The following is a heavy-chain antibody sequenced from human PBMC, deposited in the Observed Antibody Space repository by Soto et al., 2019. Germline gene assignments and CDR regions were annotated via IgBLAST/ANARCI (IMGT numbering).Heavy chain of an antibody. CDR1: GGSISGSSYY. J-gene: IGHJ4*02. Sequence: PSXTLSLTCTVSGGSISGSSYYWGLIRQPPGKGLEWIGNIYYSGSTYYNPSLKSRVTISVDTSKNQFSLKLSYVTAADTAVYYCMLGSGWKDFDYWGQGTLVTVSS. V-gene: IGHV4-39*01. CDR2: IYYSGST. CDR3: MLGSGWKDFDY. D-gene: IGHD3-22*01.